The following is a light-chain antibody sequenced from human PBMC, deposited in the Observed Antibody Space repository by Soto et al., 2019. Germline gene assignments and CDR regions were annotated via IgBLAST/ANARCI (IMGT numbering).Light chain of an antibody. V-gene: IGKV3-11*01. CDR2: DAS. CDR3: QQRSNWPVT. Sequence: EIVLTQSPGTLSLSPGERATLSCRASQSVSSNLAWDQQKPGQAPRLLIYDASTRATGISARFSGSGSGTDFTLTIISLEPEDFAVYYCQQRSNWPVTFGQGTKVEVK. CDR1: QSVSSN. J-gene: IGKJ1*01.